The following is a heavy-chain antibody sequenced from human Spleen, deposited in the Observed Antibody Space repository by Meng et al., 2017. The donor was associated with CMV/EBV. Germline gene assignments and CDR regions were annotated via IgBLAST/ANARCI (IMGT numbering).Heavy chain of an antibody. D-gene: IGHD6-13*01. Sequence: GESLKISCAASGFTFSTYTMNWVRQAPGKGLEWVSSITTRSSYIYYADSVKGRFTISRDNAKNSLHLQMNSLRAEDTAVYYCAKDFGQQLELDYWGQGTLVTVSS. V-gene: IGHV3-21*04. CDR1: GFTFSTYT. CDR2: ITTRSSYI. J-gene: IGHJ4*02. CDR3: AKDFGQQLELDY.